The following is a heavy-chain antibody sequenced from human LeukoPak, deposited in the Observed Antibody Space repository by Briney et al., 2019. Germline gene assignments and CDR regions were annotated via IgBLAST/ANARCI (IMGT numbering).Heavy chain of an antibody. CDR3: ARGYCSSTSCYQIDY. D-gene: IGHD2-2*01. J-gene: IGHJ4*02. CDR2: MNPNSGNT. CDR1: GYTFTSYD. V-gene: IGHV1-8*01. Sequence: ASVKVSCKASGYTFTSYDINWVRQATGQGLEWMGWMNPNSGNTGYAQKFQGRVTITADKSTSTAYMELSSLRSEDTAVYYCARGYCSSTSCYQIDYWGQGTLVTVSS.